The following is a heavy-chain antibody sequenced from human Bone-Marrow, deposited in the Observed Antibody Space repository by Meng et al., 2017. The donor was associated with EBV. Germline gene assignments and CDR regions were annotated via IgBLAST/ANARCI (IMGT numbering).Heavy chain of an antibody. CDR3: AKEFQQYGSDY. D-gene: IGHD4-17*01. J-gene: IGHJ4*02. Sequence: QVQLVESGXGVVQPGRSLRLSCAASGFTFSSYGMHWVRQAPGKGLEWVAVISYDGSNKYYADSVKGRFTISRDNSKNTLYLQMNSLRAEDTAVYYCAKEFQQYGSDYWGQGTLVTVSS. CDR1: GFTFSSYG. V-gene: IGHV3-30*18. CDR2: ISYDGSNK.